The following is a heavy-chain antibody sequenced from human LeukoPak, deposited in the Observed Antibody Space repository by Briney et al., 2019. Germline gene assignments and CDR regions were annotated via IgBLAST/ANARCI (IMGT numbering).Heavy chain of an antibody. CDR2: ISGSGGST. V-gene: IGHV3-23*01. Sequence: GGSLRLSCGASGFTFSSYAMSWVRQAPGKGLEWVSAISGSGGSTYYADSVMGRFTISRDNSKNTLYLQMNSLRAEDTAVYYCAKTIPSGSYYHEGGYYFDYWGQGTLVTVSS. CDR1: GFTFSSYA. J-gene: IGHJ4*02. D-gene: IGHD1-26*01. CDR3: AKTIPSGSYYHEGGYYFDY.